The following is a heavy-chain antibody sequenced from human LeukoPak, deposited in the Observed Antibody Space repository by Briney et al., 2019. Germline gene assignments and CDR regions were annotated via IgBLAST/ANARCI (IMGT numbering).Heavy chain of an antibody. CDR3: AELGITMIGGV. D-gene: IGHD3-10*02. V-gene: IGHV3-30*18. Sequence: GGSLRLSCAVSGFTFNSYHIHWVRQAPNKGLDWVAVVPHDGTSPSHAASVNGRFTISRDNSKNTLYLQMNSLRAEDTAVYYCAELGITMIGGVWGKGTTVTISS. CDR2: VPHDGTSP. CDR1: GFTFNSYH. J-gene: IGHJ6*04.